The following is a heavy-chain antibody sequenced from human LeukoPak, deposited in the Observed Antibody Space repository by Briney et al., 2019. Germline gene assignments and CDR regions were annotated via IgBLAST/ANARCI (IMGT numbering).Heavy chain of an antibody. CDR1: SGSFSGYY. Sequence: NPSETLSLTCTVYSGSFSGYYWVWVRQPPGKGLEWIGEINHSGSTNYNPSLKSRVTISVDTSKNQFSLKMSSVTAADTAVYYCARGRLQSLDYWGQGTLVTVSP. D-gene: IGHD4-11*01. CDR2: INHSGST. CDR3: ARGRLQSLDY. J-gene: IGHJ4*02. V-gene: IGHV4-34*01.